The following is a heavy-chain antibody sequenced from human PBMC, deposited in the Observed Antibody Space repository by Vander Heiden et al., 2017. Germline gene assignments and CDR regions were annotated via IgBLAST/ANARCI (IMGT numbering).Heavy chain of an antibody. CDR1: GFTFSRYA. J-gene: IGHJ6*02. CDR2: ISGSGGST. D-gene: IGHD5-18*01. CDR3: VTAMVTAYYYYGMDV. V-gene: IGHV3-23*01. Sequence: EVQLLESGGGLVQPGGSLRLSCAASGFTFSRYAMSWVRQAPGKGLEWVSAISGSGGSTYYADSVKGRFTISRDNSKNTLYLQMNSLRAEDTAVYYCVTAMVTAYYYYGMDVWGQGTTVTVSS.